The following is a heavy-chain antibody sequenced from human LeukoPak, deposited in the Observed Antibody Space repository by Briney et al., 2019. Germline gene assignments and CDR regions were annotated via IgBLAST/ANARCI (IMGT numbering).Heavy chain of an antibody. CDR1: GFTFSDYY. CDR2: INQDGSEI. J-gene: IGHJ4*02. Sequence: GGSLRLSCAASGFTFSDYYISWIRQAPGKGLEWVANINQDGSEIYYADSVKGRFTFSRDNAENSVYLQMNNLRAEETAVYYCATLNWGNLDYWGQGTLVTVSS. CDR3: ATLNWGNLDY. D-gene: IGHD3-16*01. V-gene: IGHV3-7*01.